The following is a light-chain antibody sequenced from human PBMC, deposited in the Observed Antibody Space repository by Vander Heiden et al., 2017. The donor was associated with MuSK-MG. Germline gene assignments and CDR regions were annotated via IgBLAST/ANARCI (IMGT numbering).Light chain of an antibody. CDR2: QDT. Sequence: YELTQPPSVSVSPGQTASITCSGERLTDKYASWHQQTPGQSPVLVIYQDTRRPSGIPERFSGSNSGNTATLTISGTQAMDEADYYCQAWDSSTVVFGGGTKLTVL. V-gene: IGLV3-1*01. CDR3: QAWDSSTVV. J-gene: IGLJ2*01. CDR1: RLTDKY.